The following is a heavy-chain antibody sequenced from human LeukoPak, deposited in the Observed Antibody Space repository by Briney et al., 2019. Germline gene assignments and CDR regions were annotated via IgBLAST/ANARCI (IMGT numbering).Heavy chain of an antibody. D-gene: IGHD3-10*01. V-gene: IGHV1-3*01. CDR1: GYTFTSYA. J-gene: IGHJ4*02. CDR3: ARGIYYYGSGGYYNVPFDY. Sequence: GASVKVSCKASGYTFTSYAMHWVRQAPGQRLEWMGWINAGNGNTKYSQKFQGRVTITRDTSASTAYMELSSLRSEDTAVYYCARGIYYYGSGGYYNVPFDYWGQGTLVTVSS. CDR2: INAGNGNT.